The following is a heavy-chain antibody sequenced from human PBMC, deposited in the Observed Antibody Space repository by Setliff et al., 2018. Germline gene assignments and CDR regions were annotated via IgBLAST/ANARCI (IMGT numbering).Heavy chain of an antibody. CDR2: VNPSGGHP. D-gene: IGHD3-16*01. CDR1: GYTFINFH. J-gene: IGHJ5*02. CDR3: AKGRLGGHHGWFDP. V-gene: IGHV1-46*01. Sequence: ASVKVSCKSSGYTFINFHLHWVRLAPGQGLQWMGMVNPSGGHPVYAQKFQGRVTMTRDTSTTTAYMDLNSLRAEDTAVYYCAKGRLGGHHGWFDPWGQGTLVTVSS.